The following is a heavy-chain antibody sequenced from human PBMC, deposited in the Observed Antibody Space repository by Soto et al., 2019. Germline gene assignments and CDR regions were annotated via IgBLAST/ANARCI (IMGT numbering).Heavy chain of an antibody. D-gene: IGHD4-17*01. Sequence: EVQLLESGGGLVQPGGSLRLSCAASGFTFSSYAMCWVRQAPGKGLEWVSTISGSGGSTYYADSVEGRFTISRDNSKNTLYLQMSSLRAEDTAVYYCGKDLYGRDYGMDVWGQGTTVTVSS. CDR3: GKDLYGRDYGMDV. J-gene: IGHJ6*02. CDR1: GFTFSSYA. V-gene: IGHV3-23*01. CDR2: ISGSGGST.